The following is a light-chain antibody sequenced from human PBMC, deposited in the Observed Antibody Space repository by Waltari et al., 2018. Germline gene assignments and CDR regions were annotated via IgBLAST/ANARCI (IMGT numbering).Light chain of an antibody. CDR3: QQYGSSLVT. J-gene: IGKJ2*01. Sequence: ELVLTQSPGTLSLSPGERATLSCRASQSVTTTYLAWYQQKPGQAPRLLIYGASNRVTGIADRFSASGSGTDFTLTISRLEPEDFAVYYCQQYGSSLVTFGQGTKLEIK. CDR1: QSVTTTY. V-gene: IGKV3-20*01. CDR2: GAS.